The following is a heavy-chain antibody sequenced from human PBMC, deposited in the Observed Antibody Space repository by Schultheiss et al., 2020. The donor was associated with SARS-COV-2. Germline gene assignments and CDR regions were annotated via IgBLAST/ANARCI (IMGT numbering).Heavy chain of an antibody. CDR3: ATGYGYSSSFWLGY. V-gene: IGHV1-24*01. CDR1: GYTLTELS. Sequence: ASVKVSCKVSGYTLTELSMHWVRQAPGKGLEWMGGFDPEDGVTIYAQKFQGRVTMTEDTSTDTAYMELSSLRSEDTAVYYCATGYGYSSSFWLGYWGQGTLVTVSS. CDR2: FDPEDGVT. D-gene: IGHD6-6*01. J-gene: IGHJ4*02.